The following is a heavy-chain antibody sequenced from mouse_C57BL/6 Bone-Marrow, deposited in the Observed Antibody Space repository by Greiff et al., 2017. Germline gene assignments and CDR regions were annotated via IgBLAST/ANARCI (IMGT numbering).Heavy chain of an antibody. V-gene: IGHV1-85*01. Sequence: QVQLQQSGPELVKPGASVKLSCKASGYTFTSYDINWVKQRPGQGLEWIGWIYPRDGSTKYNEKFKGKATVTVDTSSSTAYMELHSLTSEDSAVYFCARDYGSSYWYCDVGGTGTTVTVSS. CDR2: IYPRDGST. CDR3: ARDYGSSYWYCDV. J-gene: IGHJ1*03. CDR1: GYTFTSYD. D-gene: IGHD1-1*01.